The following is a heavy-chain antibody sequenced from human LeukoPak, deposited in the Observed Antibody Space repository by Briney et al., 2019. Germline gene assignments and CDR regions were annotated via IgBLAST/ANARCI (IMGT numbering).Heavy chain of an antibody. CDR3: ARGDYSSGWSLEY. J-gene: IGHJ4*02. CDR2: ITSSSTYI. CDR1: GFTLSSYS. V-gene: IGHV3-21*01. Sequence: PGGSLRLSCAAPGFTLSSYSLNWVRQAAGKGLEWVSSITSSSTYIYFADSVKGRFTISRDNAKNSLFLQMNSLRVEDTGIYYCARGDYSSGWSLEYWGQGTLVTVSS. D-gene: IGHD6-19*01.